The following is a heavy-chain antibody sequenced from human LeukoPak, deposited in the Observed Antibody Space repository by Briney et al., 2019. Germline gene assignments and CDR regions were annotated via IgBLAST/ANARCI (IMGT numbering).Heavy chain of an antibody. Sequence: GGSLRLSCAASGFTFSSYAMSWVRQAPGKGLEWVSAISGSGGSTYYADSVKGRFTISRDNAKNSLYLQMNSLRAEDTAVYYCARGNRHSRGWYDDNNWFDPWGQGTLVTVSS. CDR1: GFTFSSYA. V-gene: IGHV3-23*01. CDR2: ISGSGGST. D-gene: IGHD6-19*01. CDR3: ARGNRHSRGWYDDNNWFDP. J-gene: IGHJ5*02.